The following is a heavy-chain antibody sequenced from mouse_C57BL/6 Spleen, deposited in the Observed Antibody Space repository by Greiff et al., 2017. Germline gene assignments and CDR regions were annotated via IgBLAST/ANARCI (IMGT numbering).Heavy chain of an antibody. J-gene: IGHJ2*01. Sequence: QVQLQQPGAELVMPGASVKLSCKASGYTFTSYWMHWVKQRPGQGLEWIGEIDPSDSYTNYNQKFKGKSTLTVDKSSSTAYMQLSSLTSEDSAVYYCARYRHYSNFFYFDYWGQGTTLTVSS. D-gene: IGHD2-5*01. CDR1: GYTFTSYW. CDR3: ARYRHYSNFFYFDY. CDR2: IDPSDSYT. V-gene: IGHV1-69*01.